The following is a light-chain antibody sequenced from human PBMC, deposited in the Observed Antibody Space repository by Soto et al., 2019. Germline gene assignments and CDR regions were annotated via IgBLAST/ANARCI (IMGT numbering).Light chain of an antibody. Sequence: EIVLTQSPATLSVSPGERATLSCRASQSVSSNLAWYQQKPGQAPRLVIYGASTRATGIPARFSGSGSGTEFTLTISSLQSEDFAVYYCQHYNKLPLTFRGGAKVEIK. V-gene: IGKV3-15*01. CDR2: GAS. CDR3: QHYNKLPLT. CDR1: QSVSSN. J-gene: IGKJ4*01.